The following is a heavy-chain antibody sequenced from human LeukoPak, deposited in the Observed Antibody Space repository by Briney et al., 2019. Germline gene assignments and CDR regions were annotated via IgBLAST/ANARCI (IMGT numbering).Heavy chain of an antibody. Sequence: GGSLRLSCAASGFTFSTYSMNWVRQAPGKGLEWVSYISSSSSTKYYADSVKGRFTISRDNAKNSLYLQMNSLRAEDTAVYYCAGYYYGSGTNWFDPWGQGTLVTVSS. CDR3: AGYYYGSGTNWFDP. V-gene: IGHV3-48*04. CDR1: GFTFSTYS. J-gene: IGHJ5*02. CDR2: ISSSSSTK. D-gene: IGHD3-10*01.